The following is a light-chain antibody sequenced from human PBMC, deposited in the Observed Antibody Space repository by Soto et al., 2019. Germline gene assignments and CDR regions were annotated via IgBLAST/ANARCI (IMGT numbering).Light chain of an antibody. CDR1: QGISSY. V-gene: IGKV1-8*01. CDR3: RQDYSYPRG. J-gene: IGKJ1*01. Sequence: AIRMTQSPSSFSASTGDRVTITCRASQGISSYLAWYQQKPGKAPKLLIYAASTLQSGVPSRFSGSGSGTDFTLTIGSLQSEDFATYYCRQDYSYPRGFGQGTKVEI. CDR2: AAS.